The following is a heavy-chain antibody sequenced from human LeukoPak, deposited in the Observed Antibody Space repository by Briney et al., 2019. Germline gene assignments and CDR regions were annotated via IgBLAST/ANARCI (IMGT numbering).Heavy chain of an antibody. Sequence: ASVKVSCKASGGTFSSYAISWVRQAPGQGLEWMGRIIPIFGTANYAQKFQGRVTITTDESTSTAYMELSRLRSEDAAVYYCASSPYMITFGGVIAPEYWGQGALVTVSS. J-gene: IGHJ4*02. CDR2: IIPIFGTA. D-gene: IGHD3-16*02. CDR3: ASSPYMITFGGVIAPEY. CDR1: GGTFSSYA. V-gene: IGHV1-69*05.